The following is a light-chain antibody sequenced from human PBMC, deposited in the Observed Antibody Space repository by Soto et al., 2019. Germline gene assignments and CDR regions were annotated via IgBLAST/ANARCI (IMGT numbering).Light chain of an antibody. CDR3: QSYDSSLSGCYV. V-gene: IGLV1-40*01. CDR2: GNS. Sequence: QSVLTQPRSVSGSPGQSVTISCTGTSIDVGDSDFVSWYQQLPGTAPQLLIYGNSTRPSGVPDRFSGSKSGTSASLAITGLQAEDEADYYCQSYDSSLSGCYVFGTGTKVTV. J-gene: IGLJ1*01. CDR1: SIDVGDSDF.